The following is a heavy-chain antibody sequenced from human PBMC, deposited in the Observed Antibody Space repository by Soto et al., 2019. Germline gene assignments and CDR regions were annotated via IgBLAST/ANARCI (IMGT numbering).Heavy chain of an antibody. V-gene: IGHV3-30*18. CDR1: GFTFSSYG. CDR3: AKERRDGYTNWYFDL. J-gene: IGHJ2*01. CDR2: ISYDGSNK. D-gene: IGHD5-12*01. Sequence: QVQLVESGGGVVQPGRSLRLSCAASGFTFSSYGMHWVRQAPGKGLEWVAVISYDGSNKYYADSVKGRFTSSRDNSKNTLYLQMNSLRAEDTAVYYCAKERRDGYTNWYFDLWGRGTLVTVSS.